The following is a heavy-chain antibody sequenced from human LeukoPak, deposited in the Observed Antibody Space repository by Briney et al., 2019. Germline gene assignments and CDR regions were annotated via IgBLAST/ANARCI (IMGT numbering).Heavy chain of an antibody. CDR3: ARGGMAPDRGFDY. CDR2: IYYSGST. V-gene: IGHV4-59*12. J-gene: IGHJ4*02. CDR1: GGSISSYY. Sequence: SETLSLTCTVSGGSISSYYWSWIRQPPGKGLEWIGYIYYSGSTNCNPSLKSRVTISVDTSKNQFSLKLSSVTAADTAVYYCARGGMAPDRGFDYWGQGTLVTVSS. D-gene: IGHD5-24*01.